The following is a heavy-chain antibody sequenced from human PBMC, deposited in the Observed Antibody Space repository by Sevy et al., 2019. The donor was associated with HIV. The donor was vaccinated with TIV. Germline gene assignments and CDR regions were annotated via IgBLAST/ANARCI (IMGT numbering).Heavy chain of an antibody. CDR1: GFTFTEFV. D-gene: IGHD6-19*01. CDR3: AKNRELPPSGWEGYFQH. V-gene: IGHV3-23*01. Sequence: GGSLRLSCAASGFTFTEFVMSWVRQAPGKGLEWVSTINSGGGSTYYADSVKGRFTISRDNSQNTLDLQMNSLRAEDTAVYYCAKNRELPPSGWEGYFQHWGQGTLVTVSS. J-gene: IGHJ1*01. CDR2: INSGGGST.